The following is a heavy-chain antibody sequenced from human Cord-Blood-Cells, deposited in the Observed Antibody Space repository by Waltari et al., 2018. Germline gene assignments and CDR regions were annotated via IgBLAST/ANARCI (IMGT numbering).Heavy chain of an antibody. CDR2: DNPNRGST. Sequence: QVQLVQSGAEVKKPGASVKVSCKASGYTFTGYYMHWVRQAPGQGLEGMGWDNPNRGSTHSAQKFQGRVTMTRDTSISTAYMELSRLRSDDTAVYYCARDPIEIAAAGTGAFDIWGQGTMVTVSS. CDR1: GYTFTGYY. J-gene: IGHJ3*02. CDR3: ARDPIEIAAAGTGAFDI. V-gene: IGHV1-2*02. D-gene: IGHD6-13*01.